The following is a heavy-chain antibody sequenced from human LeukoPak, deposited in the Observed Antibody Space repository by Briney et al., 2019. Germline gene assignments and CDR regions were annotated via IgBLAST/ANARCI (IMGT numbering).Heavy chain of an antibody. CDR2: IYSGGNT. V-gene: IGHV3-53*01. CDR3: ARGETSSYDY. J-gene: IGHJ4*02. CDR1: GFTVSINY. Sequence: GGSLRLSCAASGFTVSINYMSWVRQAPGKGLEWVSVIYSGGNTYYADSVKGRLTISRDNSKNTVYLQMNSLRAEDTAVHYCARGETSSYDYWGQGTLVTVSS. D-gene: IGHD2-2*01.